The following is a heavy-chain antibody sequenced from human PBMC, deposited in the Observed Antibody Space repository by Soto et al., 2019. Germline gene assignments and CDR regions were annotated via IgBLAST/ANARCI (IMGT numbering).Heavy chain of an antibody. V-gene: IGHV4-30-4*01. CDR1: GGSISSGDYY. CDR2: IYYSGST. CDR3: ARGGSRNYDILTGYYKDPYYFDY. D-gene: IGHD3-9*01. Sequence: KTSETLSLTCTVSGGSISSGDYYWSWIRQPPGKGLEWIGYIYYSGSTYYNPSLKSRVTIPVDTSKNQFSLKLSSVTAADTAVYYCARGGSRNYDILTGYYKDPYYFDYWGQGTLVTVSS. J-gene: IGHJ4*02.